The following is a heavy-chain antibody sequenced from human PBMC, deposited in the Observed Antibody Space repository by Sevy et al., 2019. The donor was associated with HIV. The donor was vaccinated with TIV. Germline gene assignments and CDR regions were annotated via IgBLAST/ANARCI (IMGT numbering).Heavy chain of an antibody. CDR2: ISSSSSYI. Sequence: GGSPRLSCAASGFTFSSYSMNWVRQAPGKGLEWVSSISSSSSYIYYADSVKGRFTISRDNAKNSLYLQMNSLRAEDTAVYYCAREVPWFGELLSVYYYYGMDVWGQGTTVTVSS. CDR3: AREVPWFGELLSVYYYYGMDV. V-gene: IGHV3-21*01. CDR1: GFTFSSYS. J-gene: IGHJ6*02. D-gene: IGHD3-10*01.